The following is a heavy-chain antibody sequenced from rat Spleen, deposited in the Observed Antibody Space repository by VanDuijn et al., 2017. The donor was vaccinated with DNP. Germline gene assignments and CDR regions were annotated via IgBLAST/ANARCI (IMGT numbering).Heavy chain of an antibody. CDR2: INTDGGST. CDR1: GFTFSSYW. D-gene: IGHD4-1*01. J-gene: IGHJ4*01. Sequence: EVQLVESGGGLVQPGRSMKLSCAASGFTFSSYWMYWIRQAPGKGLEWVASINTDGGSTYYPDSEKGRFTISRDNAENTVYLQMNSLRSEDTATYYCAKDRDGGYAMDAWGQGTSVTVSS. V-gene: IGHV5-58*01. CDR3: AKDRDGGYAMDA.